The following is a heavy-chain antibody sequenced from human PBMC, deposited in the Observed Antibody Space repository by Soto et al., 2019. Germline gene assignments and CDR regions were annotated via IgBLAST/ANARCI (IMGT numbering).Heavy chain of an antibody. J-gene: IGHJ5*02. CDR1: GGSISSYY. CDR2: IYYSGST. D-gene: IGHD3-3*01. V-gene: IGHV4-59*01. CDR3: ARGGYDFWSGYYRNWFDP. Sequence: SETLSLTCTVSGGSISSYYWSWIRQPPGKGLEWIGYIYYSGSTNYNPSLKSRVTISVDTSKNQFSLKLSSVTAADTAVYYCARGGYDFWSGYYRNWFDPWGQGTLVTVS.